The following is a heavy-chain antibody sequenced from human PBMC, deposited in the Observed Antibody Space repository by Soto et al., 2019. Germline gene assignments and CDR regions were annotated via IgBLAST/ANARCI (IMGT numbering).Heavy chain of an antibody. J-gene: IGHJ4*02. CDR3: ARLSAVAGWYYFDY. CDR1: GDSISNYH. V-gene: IGHV4-59*08. Sequence: SETLSLTCTVSGDSISNYHWSWIRQPPGKGLEWIGYIYYSGSTNYNPSLKSQVIISVDASKNQFSLKLSSVTAADTAVYYCARLSAVAGWYYFDYWGQGTLVTVSS. CDR2: IYYSGST. D-gene: IGHD6-19*01.